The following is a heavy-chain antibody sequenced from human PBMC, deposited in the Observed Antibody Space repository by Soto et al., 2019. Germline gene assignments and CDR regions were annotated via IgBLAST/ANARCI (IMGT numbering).Heavy chain of an antibody. CDR2: LIPIYDAP. CDR1: GFRFDVYG. CDR3: ARVRDPHLDHYGLDV. V-gene: IGHV1-69*06. D-gene: IGHD2-21*02. Sequence: QGQLVQSGAEVKNPGSSVKVSCKTSGFRFDVYGIHWVRQAPGQGLEWVGGLIPIYDAPYYAQKLQGRVTITADKSTTTVQLELSSLRSDDTAVYFCARVRDPHLDHYGLDVWGQGTTVTV. J-gene: IGHJ6*02.